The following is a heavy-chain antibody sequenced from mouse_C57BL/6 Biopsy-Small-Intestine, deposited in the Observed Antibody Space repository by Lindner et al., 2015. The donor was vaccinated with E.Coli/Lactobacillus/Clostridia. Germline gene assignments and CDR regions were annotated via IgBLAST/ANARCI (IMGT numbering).Heavy chain of an antibody. CDR3: ARSEDYFDY. CDR2: INPGSGTA. CDR1: GYAFTNYL. Sequence: VQLQESGAELVRPGTSVKVSCRASGYAFTNYLIEWIKQRPGQGLEWIGVINPGSGTANYNDKFKGKATLTADKSSSTAYMQLSSLTSEDSAAYFCARSEDYFDYWGHGTTLIVSS. J-gene: IGHJ2*01. V-gene: IGHV1-54*01.